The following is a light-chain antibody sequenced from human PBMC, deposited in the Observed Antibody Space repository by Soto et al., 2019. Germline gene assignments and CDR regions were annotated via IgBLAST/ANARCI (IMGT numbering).Light chain of an antibody. Sequence: QSVLTQPPSLSGAPGQRVTISCSGSSSNIGAGYDVHWYQHFPGTAPKLLIYGNINRPTGVPDRFSGSKSGTSASLAITGLPAEDEADYYCQSYDTSLSGSRVFGTGTKLTVL. CDR3: QSYDTSLSGSRV. CDR2: GNI. CDR1: SSNIGAGYD. J-gene: IGLJ1*01. V-gene: IGLV1-40*01.